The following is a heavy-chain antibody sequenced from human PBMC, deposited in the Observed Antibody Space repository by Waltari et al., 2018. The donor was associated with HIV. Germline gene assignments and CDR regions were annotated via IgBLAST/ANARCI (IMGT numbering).Heavy chain of an antibody. CDR1: GGSISSYY. V-gene: IGHV4-59*01. CDR3: ASYYYDSSGYRTDAFDI. CDR2: IYYSGST. D-gene: IGHD3-22*01. J-gene: IGHJ3*02. Sequence: QVQLQESGPGLVKPSETLSLTCTVSGGSISSYYWSWIRQPPGKGLEWIGYIYYSGSTNYNPSLKSRVTISVDTSKNQFSLKLSSVTAADTAVYYCASYYYDSSGYRTDAFDIWGQGTMVTVSS.